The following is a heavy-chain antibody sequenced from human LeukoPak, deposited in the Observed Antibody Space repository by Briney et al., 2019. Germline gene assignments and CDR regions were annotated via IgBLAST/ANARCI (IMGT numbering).Heavy chain of an antibody. V-gene: IGHV4-39*02. Sequence: KSSETLSLTCSVSGDSISSSSSHWGWIRQPPGKGLEWIAIMHHTGSTHYNPSLQSRVTISIDTSKNHFSLKLRSVSAADTAIYYCATSEGGGFFDYWGQGTPVTVSS. D-gene: IGHD4-23*01. CDR3: ATSEGGGFFDY. CDR1: GDSISSSSSH. CDR2: MHHTGST. J-gene: IGHJ4*02.